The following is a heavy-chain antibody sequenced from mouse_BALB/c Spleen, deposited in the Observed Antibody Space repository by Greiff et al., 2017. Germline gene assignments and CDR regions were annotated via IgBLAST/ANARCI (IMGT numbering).Heavy chain of an antibody. J-gene: IGHJ3*01. V-gene: IGHV5-4*02. CDR3: ARGMITTTGFAY. CDR1: GFTFSDYY. CDR2: ISDGGSYT. D-gene: IGHD2-4*01. Sequence: EVKMMESGGGLVKPGGSLKLSCAASGFTFSDYYMYWVRQTPEKRLEWVATISDGGSYTYYPDSVKGRFTISRDNAKNNLYLQMSSLKSEDTAMYYCARGMITTTGFAYWGQGTLVTVSA.